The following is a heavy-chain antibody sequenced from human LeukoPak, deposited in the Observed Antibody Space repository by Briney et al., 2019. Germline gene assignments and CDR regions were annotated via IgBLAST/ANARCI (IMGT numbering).Heavy chain of an antibody. V-gene: IGHV3-23*01. Sequence: SGGSLRLSCAASGFTFSSYGMSWVRQAPGKGLEWVSVINNSGGSTYYADSVKGRFTISRDNPKNTLYLQMNSLRAEDTAVYYCARHPSLNYWGQGTLVTVSS. J-gene: IGHJ4*02. CDR3: ARHPSLNY. D-gene: IGHD3-16*01. CDR2: INNSGGST. CDR1: GFTFSSYG.